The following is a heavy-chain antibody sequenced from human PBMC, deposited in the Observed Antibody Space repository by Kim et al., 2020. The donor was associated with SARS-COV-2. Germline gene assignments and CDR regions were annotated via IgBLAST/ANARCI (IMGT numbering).Heavy chain of an antibody. Sequence: GGSLRLSCAASGFTFSSYAMHWVRQAPGKGLEWVAVISYDGSNKYYADSVKGRFTISRDNSKNTLYLQMNSLRAEDTAVYYCARARRTNRIAAAGLDYWGQGTLVTVSS. J-gene: IGHJ4*02. CDR2: ISYDGSNK. V-gene: IGHV3-30*04. D-gene: IGHD6-13*01. CDR3: ARARRTNRIAAAGLDY. CDR1: GFTFSSYA.